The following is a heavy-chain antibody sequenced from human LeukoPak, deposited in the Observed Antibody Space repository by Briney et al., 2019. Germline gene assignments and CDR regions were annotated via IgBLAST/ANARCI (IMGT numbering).Heavy chain of an antibody. V-gene: IGHV3-23*01. J-gene: IGHJ4*02. CDR2: ISGSGGTT. Sequence: GGSLRLSCAASRFTFSSYAMSWVRQAPGKGLEWVSAISGSGGTTYNADSVKGRFTISRDNSKNTLYLQLNSLRAEDTAVYYCAKVRERQWLYYFDYWGQGTLVTVSS. CDR3: AKVRERQWLYYFDY. D-gene: IGHD6-19*01. CDR1: RFTFSSYA.